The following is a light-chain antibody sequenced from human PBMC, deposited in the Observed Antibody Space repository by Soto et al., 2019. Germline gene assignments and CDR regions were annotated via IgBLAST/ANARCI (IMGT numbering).Light chain of an antibody. CDR1: QGVSSY. CDR2: VTS. V-gene: IGKV1-9*01. J-gene: IGKJ4*01. Sequence: IQLTQSPSSLSASVGDRVTITCRASQGVSSYLAWYQQKPGKAPNILIYVTSTLESGVPSRFSGSGSGTDFTLTISSLQPEDFATYYCQQHNSYPLTFGGGTKVEIK. CDR3: QQHNSYPLT.